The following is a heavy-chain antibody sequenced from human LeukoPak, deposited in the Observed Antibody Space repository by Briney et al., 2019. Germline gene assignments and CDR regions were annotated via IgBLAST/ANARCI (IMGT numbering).Heavy chain of an antibody. D-gene: IGHD3-22*01. V-gene: IGHV1-18*01. CDR2: ISAYNGNT. CDR3: ARAASTYYYDSSGYSPFDY. Sequence: ASVKVSCKASGYTFTSYGISWVRQAPGQGLEWMGWISAYNGNTNYAQKLQGRVTMTTDTSTSTAYMELRSLRSDDTAVYYCARAASTYYYDSSGYSPFDYWGQGTLVTVSS. CDR1: GYTFTSYG. J-gene: IGHJ4*02.